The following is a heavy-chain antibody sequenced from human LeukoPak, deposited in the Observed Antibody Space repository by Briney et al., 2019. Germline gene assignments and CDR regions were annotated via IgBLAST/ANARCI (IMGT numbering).Heavy chain of an antibody. Sequence: SGTLSLTFPVSGGSISSYYWSWIRQPPGKGREWIGYIYYSGSTNYNPSLKSRVTISVDMSKNQFSLTLSSVTAADTAVYYCAGIAAAGNSYFQHWGQGTLVTVSS. D-gene: IGHD6-13*01. J-gene: IGHJ1*01. V-gene: IGHV4-59*01. CDR2: IYYSGST. CDR1: GGSISSYY. CDR3: AGIAAAGNSYFQH.